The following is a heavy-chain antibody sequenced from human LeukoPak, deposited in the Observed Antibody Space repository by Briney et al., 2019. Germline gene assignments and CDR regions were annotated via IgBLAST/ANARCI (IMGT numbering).Heavy chain of an antibody. CDR3: ARMVLVWHNSPHPDHYGLDV. Sequence: GGSLRLSCEVSGFSLSRYSMTWVRQAPGQGLEWVAIMKQDGGEIHYVDSVKGRFSISRDNAENSLYLQMNSLTAEDTAVYYCARMVLVWHNSPHPDHYGLDVWGQGTTVIVS. D-gene: IGHD3-10*01. V-gene: IGHV3-7*01. J-gene: IGHJ6*02. CDR2: MKQDGGEI. CDR1: GFSLSRYS.